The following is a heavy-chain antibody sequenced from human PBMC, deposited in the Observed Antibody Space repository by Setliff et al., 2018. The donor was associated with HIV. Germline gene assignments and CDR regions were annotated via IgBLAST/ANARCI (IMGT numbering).Heavy chain of an antibody. J-gene: IGHJ6*02. CDR1: GYTFTSYY. Sequence: SVKVSCKASGYTFTSYYMHWVRQAPGQGLEWMGGIIPILGIANYAQKFQGRVTITADKSTSTAYMELRRLRFDDTAVYYCARDVEHMMDVWGQGTTVTVSS. CDR3: ARDVEHMMDV. V-gene: IGHV1-69*10. CDR2: IIPILGIA.